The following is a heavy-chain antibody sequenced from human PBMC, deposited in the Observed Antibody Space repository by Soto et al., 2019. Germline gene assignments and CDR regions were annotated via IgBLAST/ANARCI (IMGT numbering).Heavy chain of an antibody. V-gene: IGHV1-69*02. D-gene: IGHD3-10*01. Sequence: QVQLVQSGAEVKKPGSSVKVSCKASGGTFSSYTISWVRQAPGQGLEWMGRIIPILGIANYAQKFQGRVTXXAXKXXSTAYVEASSLRSEDTAVYYCASAEPRYGSGRGERWGPGTLVTVSS. CDR3: ASAEPRYGSGRGER. CDR1: GGTFSSYT. J-gene: IGHJ4*02. CDR2: IIPILGIA.